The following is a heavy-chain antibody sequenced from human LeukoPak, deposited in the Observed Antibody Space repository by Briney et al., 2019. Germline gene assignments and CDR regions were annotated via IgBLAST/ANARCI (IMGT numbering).Heavy chain of an antibody. CDR1: GGTFSSYA. CDR2: IIPILGIA. V-gene: IGHV1-69*04. J-gene: IGHJ4*02. D-gene: IGHD6-19*01. Sequence: GASVKVSCKASGGTFSSYAISWVQQAPGQGLEWMGRIIPILGIANYAQKFQGRVTITADKSTSTAYMELSSLRSEDTAVYYCARVRSSGWIDTHLGYWGQGTLVTVSS. CDR3: ARVRSSGWIDTHLGY.